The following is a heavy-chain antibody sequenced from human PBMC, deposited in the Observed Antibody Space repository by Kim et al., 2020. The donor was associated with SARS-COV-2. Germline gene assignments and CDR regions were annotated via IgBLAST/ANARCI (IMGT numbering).Heavy chain of an antibody. Sequence: ASVKVSCKASGYTFTGYYMHWVRQAPGQGLEWMGWINPNSGGTNYAQKFQGWVTMTRDTSISTAYMELSRLRSDDTAVYYCAREVTYYDFWSGYYNYGMDVWGQGTTVTVSS. D-gene: IGHD3-3*01. CDR3: AREVTYYDFWSGYYNYGMDV. CDR1: GYTFTGYY. J-gene: IGHJ6*02. CDR2: INPNSGGT. V-gene: IGHV1-2*04.